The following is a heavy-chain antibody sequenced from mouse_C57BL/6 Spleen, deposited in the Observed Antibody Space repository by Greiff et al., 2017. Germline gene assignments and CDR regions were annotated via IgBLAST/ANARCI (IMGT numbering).Heavy chain of an antibody. Sequence: EVQLQQSGPELVKPGASVKISCKASGYSFTDYNMNWVKQSNGKSLEWIGVINPNSGTTSYNQKFKGKATLTVDQSSSTAYMQLNSLTSEDSAVYYCAGGYDYDVVVYYYAMDYWGQGTSVTVSS. V-gene: IGHV1-39*01. CDR1: GYSFTDYN. CDR2: INPNSGTT. D-gene: IGHD2-4*01. J-gene: IGHJ4*01. CDR3: AGGYDYDVVVYYYAMDY.